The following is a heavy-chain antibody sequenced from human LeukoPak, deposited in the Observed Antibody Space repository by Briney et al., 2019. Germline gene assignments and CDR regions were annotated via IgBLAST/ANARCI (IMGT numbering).Heavy chain of an antibody. V-gene: IGHV3-23*01. J-gene: IGHJ4*02. CDR3: AKYRSSWSFDY. Sequence: GGSPRLSCAASGFTFSDAWMSWVRQAPGKGLEWVSAISGNGGGTYYADSVKGRFTVSRDNSKNTLYLQVNSLRAGDTAVYYCAKYRSSWSFDYWGQGTLVNVSS. CDR1: GFTFSDAW. CDR2: ISGNGGGT. D-gene: IGHD6-13*01.